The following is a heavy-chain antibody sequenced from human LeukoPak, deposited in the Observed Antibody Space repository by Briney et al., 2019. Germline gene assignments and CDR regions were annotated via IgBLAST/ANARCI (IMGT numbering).Heavy chain of an antibody. CDR2: ISSGGITV. CDR1: GFTFSDYY. CDR3: ARGGIITSYAFEI. V-gene: IGHV3-11*04. J-gene: IGHJ3*02. D-gene: IGHD1-26*01. Sequence: GGSLRLSCVGSGFTFSDYYMSWVRQAPGKGLEWVSYISSGGITVYYADSVKGRFTISRDNAKNSLYLQMNSLRAEDTALYYCARGGIITSYAFEIWGQGAMVTVSS.